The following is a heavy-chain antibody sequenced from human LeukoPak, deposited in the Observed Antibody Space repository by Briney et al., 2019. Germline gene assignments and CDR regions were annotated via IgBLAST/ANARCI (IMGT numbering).Heavy chain of an antibody. Sequence: SETLSLTCTVSRGSISSSSYYWGWIRQPPGKGLEWIGSIYYSGSTYYNPSLKSRVTISVDTSKNQFSLKLSSVTAADTAVYYCASGSSATGYFDYWGQGTLVTVSS. J-gene: IGHJ4*02. V-gene: IGHV4-39*01. CDR1: RGSISSSSYY. CDR2: IYYSGST. D-gene: IGHD6-25*01. CDR3: ASGSSATGYFDY.